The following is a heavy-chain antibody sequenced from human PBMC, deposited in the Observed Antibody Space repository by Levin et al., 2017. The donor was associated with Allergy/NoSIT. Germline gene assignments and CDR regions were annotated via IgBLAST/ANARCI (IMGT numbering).Heavy chain of an antibody. CDR2: INPNSGGT. Sequence: GESLKISCKASGYTFTGYYMHWVRQAPGQGLEWMGWINPNSGGTNYAQKFQGRVTMTRDTSISTAYMELSRLRSDDTAVYYCARDKRSIAARPFWYWGQGTLVTVSS. CDR3: ARDKRSIAARPFWY. V-gene: IGHV1-2*02. CDR1: GYTFTGYY. J-gene: IGHJ4*02. D-gene: IGHD6-6*01.